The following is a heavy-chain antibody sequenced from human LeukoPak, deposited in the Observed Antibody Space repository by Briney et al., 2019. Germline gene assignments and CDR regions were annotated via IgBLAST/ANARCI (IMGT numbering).Heavy chain of an antibody. CDR1: GASLSRSTYY. CDR3: ARDMGYGDYVVQY. D-gene: IGHD4-17*01. V-gene: IGHV4-39*07. CDR2: IYYSGTT. J-gene: IGHJ4*02. Sequence: SETLSLICTVSGASLSRSTYYWAWIRQPPGKGLEWIGNIYYSGTTYYNPSLESRVTMSVDTSKNHFSLTLTSVTAADTAVYYCARDMGYGDYVVQYWGQGALVTVSS.